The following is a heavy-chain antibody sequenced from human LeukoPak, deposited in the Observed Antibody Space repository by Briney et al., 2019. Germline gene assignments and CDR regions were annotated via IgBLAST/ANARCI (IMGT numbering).Heavy chain of an antibody. CDR2: IYYSGST. CDR1: GGSISSYY. V-gene: IGHV4-59*06. CDR3: ARSLYCSSTSCSDDAFDI. Sequence: SETLSLTCTVSGGSISSYYWNWIRQPPGMGLEWIGYIYYSGSTYYNPSLKSRVTISVDTSKNQFSLKLSSVTAADTAVYYCARSLYCSSTSCSDDAFDIWGQGTMVTVSS. D-gene: IGHD2-2*01. J-gene: IGHJ3*02.